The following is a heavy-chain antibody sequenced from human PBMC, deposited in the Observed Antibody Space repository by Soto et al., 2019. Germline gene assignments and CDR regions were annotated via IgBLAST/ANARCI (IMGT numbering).Heavy chain of an antibody. D-gene: IGHD2-8*01. CDR3: AKNGQPPYYYYGLDV. Sequence: ASVKVSCKASGYTFTIYVISWVRQAPGQGLEWMGWISGYNGDTNYAQKFQDRVSMTIDTSTGTAYMELRSLTSDDTAIYYCAKNGQPPYYYYGLDVWG. V-gene: IGHV1-18*01. J-gene: IGHJ6*02. CDR2: ISGYNGDT. CDR1: GYTFTIYV.